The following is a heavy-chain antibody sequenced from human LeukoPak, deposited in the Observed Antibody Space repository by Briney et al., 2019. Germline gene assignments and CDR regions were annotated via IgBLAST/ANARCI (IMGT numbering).Heavy chain of an antibody. Sequence: SETLSLTCAVYGGSFSGYYWSWIRQPPGKGLEWIGYIYYSGSTNYNPSLKSRVTISVDTSKNQFALKLSSVTAADTAVYYCARGGRDSSGWYVHYWGQGTLVTVSS. D-gene: IGHD6-19*01. CDR2: IYYSGST. CDR1: GGSFSGYY. J-gene: IGHJ4*02. V-gene: IGHV4-59*01. CDR3: ARGGRDSSGWYVHY.